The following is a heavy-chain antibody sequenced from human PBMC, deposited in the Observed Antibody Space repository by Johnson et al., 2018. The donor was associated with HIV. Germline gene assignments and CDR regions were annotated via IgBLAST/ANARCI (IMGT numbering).Heavy chain of an antibody. J-gene: IGHJ3*02. CDR2: INWNGGST. D-gene: IGHD2-21*01. Sequence: VQLLESGGGLVQPGGSLTLSCAASGFTFSRYWMNWVRQAPGKGLEWVSGINWNGGSTGYADSVKGRFTISRDNAKNSLYLQMNSLRAEDTALYYCARDGGETIVVVIAGRPPEDHDAFDIWGQGTMVTVSS. CDR3: ARDGGETIVVVIAGRPPEDHDAFDI. V-gene: IGHV3-20*04. CDR1: GFTFSRYW.